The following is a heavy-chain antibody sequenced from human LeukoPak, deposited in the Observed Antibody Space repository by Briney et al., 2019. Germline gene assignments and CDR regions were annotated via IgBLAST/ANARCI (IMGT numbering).Heavy chain of an antibody. CDR2: INPSGGST. J-gene: IGHJ4*02. Sequence: ASVKVSCKASGYTFTNYHMNWVRQAPGQGLEWMGIINPSGGSTTNAQKFQGRVIMTRDMSTSTVYMELSSLRSEDTAVYFCARYGHSRFFDYWGQGTLVIVSS. CDR3: ARYGHSRFFDY. D-gene: IGHD4-17*01. CDR1: GYTFTNYH. V-gene: IGHV1-46*01.